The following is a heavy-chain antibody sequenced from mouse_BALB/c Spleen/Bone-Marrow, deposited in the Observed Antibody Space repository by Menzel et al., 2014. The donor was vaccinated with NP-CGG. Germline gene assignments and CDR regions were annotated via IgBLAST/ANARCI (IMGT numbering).Heavy chain of an antibody. J-gene: IGHJ2*01. Sequence: QVQLKQSGAELVRPGTSVKMSCKAAGYTFTNYWIGWVKRRPGHGLEWIGDIYPGGGYTNYNEKFKGKATLTADTSSSTAYMQLSSLASEDSAIYYCARGEDGLDYWGQGTTLTVSS. CDR3: ARGEDGLDY. CDR1: GYTFTNYW. D-gene: IGHD2-3*01. CDR2: IYPGGGYT. V-gene: IGHV1-63*02.